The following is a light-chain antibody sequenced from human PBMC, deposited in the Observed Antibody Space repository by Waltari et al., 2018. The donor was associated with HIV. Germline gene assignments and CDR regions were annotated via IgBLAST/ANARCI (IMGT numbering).Light chain of an antibody. Sequence: DIQMTQSPSSLSASVGDRVTITCQASQDISYYLNWYQQKPGKAPKLLIYDASNLEIGVPSRFSGSGSGTDFTLTISSLQPEDFATYYCQQSYSTPPTFGGGTKVEIK. CDR3: QQSYSTPPT. CDR2: DAS. V-gene: IGKV1-39*01. CDR1: QDISYY. J-gene: IGKJ4*01.